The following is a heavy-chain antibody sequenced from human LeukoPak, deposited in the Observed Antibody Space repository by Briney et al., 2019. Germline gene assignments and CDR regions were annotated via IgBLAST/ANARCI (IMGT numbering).Heavy chain of an antibody. CDR3: ARDLFNYYGSATLDY. Sequence: SVKVSCKASGGTFSSYAISWVRQAPGQGLEWMGGIIPIFGTANYAQKFQGRVTITADESTSTAYMELSSLRSEDTAVYYCARDLFNYYGSATLDYWGQGTLVTVSS. CDR1: GGTFSSYA. CDR2: IIPIFGTA. J-gene: IGHJ4*02. D-gene: IGHD3-10*01. V-gene: IGHV1-69*13.